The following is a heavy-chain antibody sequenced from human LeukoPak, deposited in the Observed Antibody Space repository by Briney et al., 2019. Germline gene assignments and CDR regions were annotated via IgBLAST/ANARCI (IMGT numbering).Heavy chain of an antibody. D-gene: IGHD3-3*01. Sequence: PSETLSLTCAVYGGSFSGYYWSRIRQPPGKGLEWIGEINHSGSTNYNPSLKSRVTISVDTSKNQFSLKLSSVTAADTAVYYCARGRITIFGVVNRYNWFDPWGQGTLVTVSS. CDR2: INHSGST. V-gene: IGHV4-34*01. CDR3: ARGRITIFGVVNRYNWFDP. CDR1: GGSFSGYY. J-gene: IGHJ5*02.